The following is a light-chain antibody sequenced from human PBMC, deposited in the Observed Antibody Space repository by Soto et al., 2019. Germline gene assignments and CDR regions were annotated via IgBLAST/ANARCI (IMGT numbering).Light chain of an antibody. J-gene: IGLJ3*02. CDR1: SSDVGSYNL. Sequence: QSVLTQPASASGTPGQSITISCTGTSSDVGSYNLVSWYQHRPGKAPQLIIYGGNKRPSGVSNRFSDSKSGNTASLTISGLQAEDEADYYCCSYAGGSTWVFGGGTKGTVL. V-gene: IGLV2-23*01. CDR3: CSYAGGSTWV. CDR2: GGN.